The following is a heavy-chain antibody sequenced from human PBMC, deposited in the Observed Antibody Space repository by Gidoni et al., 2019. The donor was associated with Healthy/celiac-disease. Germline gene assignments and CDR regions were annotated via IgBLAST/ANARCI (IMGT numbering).Heavy chain of an antibody. D-gene: IGHD3-22*01. CDR1: GFPFRSYG. CDR3: AKDEYYYDSSGYYYESTYFDY. J-gene: IGHJ4*02. V-gene: IGHV3-30*18. Sequence: QVPLVESGGGVVQPGRSRSLSCAACGFPFRSYGEHWVRQATVKGLEWVAVISDDGSNKYYADSVKGRFTISRDNSKNTLYLQMNSLRAEDTAVYYCAKDEYYYDSSGYYYESTYFDYWGQGTLVTVSS. CDR2: ISDDGSNK.